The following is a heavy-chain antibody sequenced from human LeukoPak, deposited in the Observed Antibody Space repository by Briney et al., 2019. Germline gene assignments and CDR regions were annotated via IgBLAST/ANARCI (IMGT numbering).Heavy chain of an antibody. CDR2: IYYSGST. CDR3: ARSNSLAARPSPPRY. Sequence: SETLSLTCTVSGGSISSYYWSWIRQPPGKGLEWIGYIYYSGSTNYNPSLKSRVTISVDTSKNQFSLKLSSVTVADTAVYYCARSNSLAARPSPPRYWGQGTLVTVSS. V-gene: IGHV4-59*01. D-gene: IGHD6-6*01. J-gene: IGHJ4*02. CDR1: GGSISSYY.